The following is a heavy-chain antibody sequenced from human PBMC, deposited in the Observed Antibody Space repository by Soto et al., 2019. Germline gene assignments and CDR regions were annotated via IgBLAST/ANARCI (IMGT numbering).Heavy chain of an antibody. D-gene: IGHD2-21*01. Sequence: GGSLRLSCVVSGLTFSSSAMSWVRQAPGVGLEVVSRISGSGRATHNADSVKGRFTSSRDNPKATVYLQMNDLRVDDTAVYYCARGWGGGFDYWGQGTQVTVSS. CDR2: ISGSGRAT. J-gene: IGHJ4*02. CDR3: ARGWGGGFDY. V-gene: IGHV3-23*01. CDR1: GLTFSSSA.